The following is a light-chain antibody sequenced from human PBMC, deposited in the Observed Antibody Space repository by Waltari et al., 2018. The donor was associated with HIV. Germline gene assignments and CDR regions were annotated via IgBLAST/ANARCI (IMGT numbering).Light chain of an antibody. CDR3: QQYYSTPIT. CDR2: WAS. J-gene: IGKJ5*01. Sequence: DIVMTQSLDSLAVSLGARATINGKSSHSVLYTSNSNNYLAWYQQKPGQPPKLLIYWASTRESGVPDRFSGSGSGTEFTLTISSLQAEDVAVYYCQQYYSTPITFGQGTRLEIK. V-gene: IGKV4-1*01. CDR1: HSVLYTSNSNNY.